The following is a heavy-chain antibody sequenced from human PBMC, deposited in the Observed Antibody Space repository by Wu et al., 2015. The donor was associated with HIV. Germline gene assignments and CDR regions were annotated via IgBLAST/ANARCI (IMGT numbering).Heavy chain of an antibody. CDR3: AKTNRIVTNGIDFYHYYGMDV. CDR2: ITPLFGRP. V-gene: IGHV1-69*13. CDR1: GGTFNNYA. D-gene: IGHD1-1*01. J-gene: IGHJ6*02. Sequence: QVQLVQSGAEVKKPGSSVKVSCKASGGTFNNYAMNWVRQAPGEGLEWMGRITPLFGRPDYAQRFQGRVTITADESTSTAYMELSSLKSEDTAVYYCAKTNRIVTNGIDFYHYYGMDVWGQGTTVDRL.